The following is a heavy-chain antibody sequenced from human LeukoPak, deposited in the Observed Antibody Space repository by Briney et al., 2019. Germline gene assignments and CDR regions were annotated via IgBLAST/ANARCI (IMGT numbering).Heavy chain of an antibody. CDR1: GFTFSSYS. CDR3: ARDHRRGHGTVLRFLEWSPWYMDV. CDR2: ISGNGGST. Sequence: PGGSLRLSCAASGFTFSSYSMHWVRQAPGKGLEYVSAISGNGGSTYYANSVKGRFTISRDNSKNTLYLQMGSLRAEDMAVYYCARDHRRGHGTVLRFLEWSPWYMDVWGKGTTVTVSS. J-gene: IGHJ6*03. D-gene: IGHD3-3*01. V-gene: IGHV3-64*01.